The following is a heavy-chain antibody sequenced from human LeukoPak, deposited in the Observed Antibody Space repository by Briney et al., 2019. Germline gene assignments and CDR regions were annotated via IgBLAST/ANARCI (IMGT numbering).Heavy chain of an antibody. CDR2: IGGNGDIT. CDR1: GFIFRNYV. Sequence: GGSLRLSCSASGFIFRNYVMHWVRQAPGKGLEYVSGIGGNGDITYYADPVKGRFIISRDNSKNTLYLQMGSLRGEDMAVYYCAGSASPLGYYYGMDVWGQGTTVTVSS. V-gene: IGHV3-64*02. J-gene: IGHJ6*02. CDR3: AGSASPLGYYYGMDV. D-gene: IGHD2-2*01.